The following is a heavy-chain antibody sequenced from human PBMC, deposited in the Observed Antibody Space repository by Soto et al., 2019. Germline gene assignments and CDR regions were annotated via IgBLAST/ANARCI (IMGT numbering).Heavy chain of an antibody. CDR3: ARRGYSSSWLIRGWFDP. V-gene: IGHV1-69*13. J-gene: IGHJ5*02. CDR1: AGTFSSYA. D-gene: IGHD6-13*01. Sequence: AVKFSCKASAGTFSSYAISWVRQAPGQGLEWMGGIIPIFGTANYAQKFQGRVTITADESTSTAYMELSSLRSEDTAVYYCARRGYSSSWLIRGWFDPWGQGTLVTVSS. CDR2: IIPIFGTA.